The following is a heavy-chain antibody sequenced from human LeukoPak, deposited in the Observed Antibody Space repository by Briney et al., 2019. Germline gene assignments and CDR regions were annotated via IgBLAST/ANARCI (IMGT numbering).Heavy chain of an antibody. V-gene: IGHV4-59*02. CDR3: ARHGAGGYHFYYYGMDV. Sequence: SETLSPTCAVSGGSVSGHYWDWIRQPPGKGLEWIGYIYASGGANYNPSLKSRVTISLDSSENRFSLKLTSVTAADTAVYYCARHGAGGYHFYYYGMDVWAQVTTVTVSS. CDR2: IYASGGA. CDR1: GGSVSGHY. J-gene: IGHJ6*01. D-gene: IGHD4/OR15-4a*01.